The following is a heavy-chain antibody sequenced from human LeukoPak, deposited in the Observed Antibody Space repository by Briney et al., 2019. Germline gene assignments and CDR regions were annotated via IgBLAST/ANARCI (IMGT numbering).Heavy chain of an antibody. Sequence: KLSGPTLVNPTQTLTLTCTFSGFSLSTSGLGVGWIRQPPGKALEWLAFIYWDDDKYYSPFLKSRLTITKDTSKNQVVLSMTNMDPVDTATHFCAHANYYSYFMDVWGKGTTVTVSS. J-gene: IGHJ6*03. CDR2: IYWDDDK. CDR1: GFSLSTSGLG. V-gene: IGHV2-5*02. CDR3: AHANYYSYFMDV.